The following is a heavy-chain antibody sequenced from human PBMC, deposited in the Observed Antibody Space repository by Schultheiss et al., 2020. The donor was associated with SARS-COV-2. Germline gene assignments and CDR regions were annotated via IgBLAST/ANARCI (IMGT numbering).Heavy chain of an antibody. CDR1: GFTFSSYS. V-gene: IGHV3-48*01. D-gene: IGHD2-8*01. CDR2: ISSSSSTI. Sequence: GGSLRLSCAASGFTFSSYSMNWVRQAPGKGLEWVSYISSSSSTIYYADSVKGRFTISRDNAKNSLYLQMNSLRAEDTAVYYCAKGDIVLMVYAPGGCYFDYWGQGTLVTVSS. J-gene: IGHJ4*02. CDR3: AKGDIVLMVYAPGGCYFDY.